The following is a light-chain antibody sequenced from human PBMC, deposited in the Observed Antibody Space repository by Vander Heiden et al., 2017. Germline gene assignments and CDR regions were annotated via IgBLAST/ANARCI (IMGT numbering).Light chain of an antibody. CDR2: KAS. Sequence: QMTQSPSTLSPSVGDRVTITCRASQSISSWLAWYQQKPGNAPKLLIYKASNLEPGVPSRFSGSGSGTEFTLTISSLQPDDCATYYCQQYNSYSWTFGQGTKVEIK. J-gene: IGKJ1*01. V-gene: IGKV1-5*03. CDR3: QQYNSYSWT. CDR1: QSISSW.